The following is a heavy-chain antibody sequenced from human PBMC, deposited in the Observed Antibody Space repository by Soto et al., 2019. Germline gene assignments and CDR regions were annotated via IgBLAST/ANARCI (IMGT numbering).Heavy chain of an antibody. CDR2: IYWNDDK. CDR1: GFSLSTSGVG. J-gene: IGHJ4*02. Sequence: QITLKESGPTLVKPTQTLTLTCTFSGFSLSTSGVGVGWIRQPPGKALEWLALIYWNDDKRYSPSLKSRLTITKDTSKNQVVLTMTNMDPVDTAIYYRALVLRGYSYGSLDYWGQGTLVTVSS. D-gene: IGHD5-18*01. CDR3: ALVLRGYSYGSLDY. V-gene: IGHV2-5*01.